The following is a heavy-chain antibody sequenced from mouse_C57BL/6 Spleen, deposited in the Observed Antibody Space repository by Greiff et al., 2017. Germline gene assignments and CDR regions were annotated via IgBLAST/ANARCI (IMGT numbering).Heavy chain of an antibody. CDR1: GYTFTSYW. CDR3: ARNYGDAMDY. V-gene: IGHV1-69*01. CDR2: IDPSDSYT. J-gene: IGHJ4*01. Sequence: QVQLKQPGAELVMPGASVKLSCKASGYTFTSYWMHWVKQRPGQGLEWIGEIDPSDSYTNYNQKFKGKSTLTVDKSSSTAYMQLSSLTSEDSAVYYCARNYGDAMDYWGQGTSVTVSS. D-gene: IGHD1-1*01.